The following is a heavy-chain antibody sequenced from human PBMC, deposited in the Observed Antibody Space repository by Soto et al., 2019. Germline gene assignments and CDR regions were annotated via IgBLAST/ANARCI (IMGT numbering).Heavy chain of an antibody. J-gene: IGHJ4*02. Sequence: PGGSLRLSCAASGFTFSSDWMHWVRQAPGKGLVWISRINTDGSSTSYVDSVQGRFTTSRDNSKSTLYLEMNSLRVEDTAMYYCAKTFGSNWLPEYWGQGTLVTVSS. CDR3: AKTFGSNWLPEY. CDR2: INTDGSST. D-gene: IGHD6-13*01. V-gene: IGHV3-74*01. CDR1: GFTFSSDW.